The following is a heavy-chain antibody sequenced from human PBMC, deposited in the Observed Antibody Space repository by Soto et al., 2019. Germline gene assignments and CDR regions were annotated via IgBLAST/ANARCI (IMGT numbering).Heavy chain of an antibody. D-gene: IGHD4-17*01. CDR3: SKGRHYADTGVY. CDR1: GFTFSSYA. CDR2: ISGSGGST. Sequence: GGSLRLSCAASGFTFSSYAMSWVRQAPGKGLEWVSAISGSGGSTYYADSVKGRFTISRDNSKNTLYLQMNSLRAEDTAVYYFSKGRHYADTGVYSGPGTLVTVFS. V-gene: IGHV3-23*01. J-gene: IGHJ4*02.